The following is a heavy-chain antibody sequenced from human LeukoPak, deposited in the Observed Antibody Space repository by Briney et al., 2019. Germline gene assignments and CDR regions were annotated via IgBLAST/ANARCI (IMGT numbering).Heavy chain of an antibody. V-gene: IGHV3-30*02. D-gene: IGHD6-13*01. Sequence: PGGSLRLSCAASGFTFSSYGMHWVRQAPGKGLEWVAFIRYDGSNKYYADSVKGRFTISRDNSKNTPYLQMNSLRAEDTAVYYCAKLVADSSSWYFLDYYYGMDVWGQGTTVTVSS. CDR1: GFTFSSYG. J-gene: IGHJ6*02. CDR2: IRYDGSNK. CDR3: AKLVADSSSWYFLDYYYGMDV.